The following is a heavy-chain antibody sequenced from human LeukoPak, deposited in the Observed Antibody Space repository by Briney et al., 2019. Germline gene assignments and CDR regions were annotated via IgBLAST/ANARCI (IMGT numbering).Heavy chain of an antibody. J-gene: IGHJ4*02. CDR3: ARDRSYYDSSGSFDY. V-gene: IGHV3-33*08. Sequence: GGSLRLSCAASGFIFSSYGMHWVRQAPGKGLEWVAVIWYDGSNKYYADSVKGRFTISRDNSKNTLYLQMNSLRAEDTAVYYCARDRSYYDSSGSFDYWGQGTLVTVSS. CDR1: GFIFSSYG. CDR2: IWYDGSNK. D-gene: IGHD3-22*01.